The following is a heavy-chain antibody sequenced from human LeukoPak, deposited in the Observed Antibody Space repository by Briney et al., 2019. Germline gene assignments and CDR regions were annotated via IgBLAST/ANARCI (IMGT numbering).Heavy chain of an antibody. V-gene: IGHV1-2*02. Sequence: ASVTVSYKASGYTFTGYYMHWVRQAAGQGLEGMGWINPNSGGTNYAQKFQGRVTMTRDTSISTAYMELSRLRSDDTAVYYCARAYCSGGSCYPFFDYWGQGTLVTVSS. D-gene: IGHD2-15*01. CDR3: ARAYCSGGSCYPFFDY. CDR2: INPNSGGT. J-gene: IGHJ4*02. CDR1: GYTFTGYY.